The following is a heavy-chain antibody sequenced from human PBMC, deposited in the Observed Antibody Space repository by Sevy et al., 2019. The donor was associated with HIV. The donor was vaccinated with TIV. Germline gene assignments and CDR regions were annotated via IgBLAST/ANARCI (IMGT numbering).Heavy chain of an antibody. V-gene: IGHV3-23*01. CDR2: ISGSGDTT. CDR3: AKDRRYGDIGLFDY. CDR1: GFTFSSYA. J-gene: IGHJ4*02. Sequence: GGSLRLSCVVSGFTFSSYALSWVRQAPGKGLEWVSVISGSGDTTYYPDSVKGRFTISRDNSKNTVYLQINSLRAEDTAVYYCAKDRRYGDIGLFDYWGQGTLVTVSS. D-gene: IGHD4-17*01.